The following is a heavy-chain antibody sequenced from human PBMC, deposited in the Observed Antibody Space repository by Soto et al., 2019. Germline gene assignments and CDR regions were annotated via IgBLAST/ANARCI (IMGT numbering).Heavy chain of an antibody. V-gene: IGHV3-49*05. CDR1: GFTFGDYA. Sequence: EVQLVESGGGLVKPGRSLRLSCTASGFTFGDYAMSWFRQAPGKGLEWVGFIRSKAKVGTTENAASVKGRFTISRDDSQSIAYLQMNSLKTEDTAVYYCTRDHLAYGGNPHFDYWGQGTLVTVSS. D-gene: IGHD4-17*01. CDR2: IRSKAKVGTT. J-gene: IGHJ4*02. CDR3: TRDHLAYGGNPHFDY.